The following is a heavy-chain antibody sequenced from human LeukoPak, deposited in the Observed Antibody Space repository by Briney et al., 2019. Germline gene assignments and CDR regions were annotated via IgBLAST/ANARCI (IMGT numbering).Heavy chain of an antibody. J-gene: IGHJ4*02. CDR1: GGTFSSYA. Sequence: GASVKVSCKASGGTFSSYAISWVRQAPGQGLEWMGWISAYNGNTNYAQKLQGRVTMTTDTSTSTAYMELRSLRSDDTAVYYCARVAMVRGVMANSPIDYWGQGTLVTVSS. V-gene: IGHV1-18*01. D-gene: IGHD3-10*01. CDR3: ARVAMVRGVMANSPIDY. CDR2: ISAYNGNT.